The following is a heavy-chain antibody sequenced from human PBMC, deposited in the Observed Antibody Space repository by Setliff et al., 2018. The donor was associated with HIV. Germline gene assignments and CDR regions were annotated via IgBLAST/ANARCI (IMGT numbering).Heavy chain of an antibody. CDR2: IIPIFGTA. CDR1: GGTFSSYA. V-gene: IGHV1-69*13. CDR3: ARDTVKATFSDY. D-gene: IGHD4-17*01. J-gene: IGHJ4*02. Sequence: SVKVSCKASGGTFSSYAISWVRQAPGQGLEWMGGIIPIFGTANYAQKFQGRVTITADESTSTAYMELSSLTSADTAVYYCARDTVKATFSDYWGQGTLVTVSS.